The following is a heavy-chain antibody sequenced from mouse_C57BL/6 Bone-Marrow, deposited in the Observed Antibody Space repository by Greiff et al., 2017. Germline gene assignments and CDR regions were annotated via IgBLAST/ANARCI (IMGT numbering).Heavy chain of an antibody. V-gene: IGHV1-76*01. D-gene: IGHD1-1*01. CDR1: GYTFTDYY. J-gene: IGHJ2*01. Sequence: QVQLKESGAELVRPGASVKLSCKASGYTFTDYYINWVKQRPGQGLEWIARIYPGSGNTYYNEKFKGKATLTAEKSSSTAYMQLSSLTSEDSAVYFCARGSYYEGGYWGQGTTLTVSS. CDR2: IYPGSGNT. CDR3: ARGSYYEGGY.